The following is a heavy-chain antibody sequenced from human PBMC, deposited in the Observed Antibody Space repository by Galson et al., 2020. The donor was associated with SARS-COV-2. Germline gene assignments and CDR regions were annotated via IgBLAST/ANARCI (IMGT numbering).Heavy chain of an antibody. CDR1: GFTFDDYA. D-gene: IGHD3-22*01. J-gene: IGHJ4*02. V-gene: IGHV3-9*01. Sequence: SLKISCAASGFTFDDYAMHWVRQAPGKGLEWVSGISWNSGSIGYADSVKGRFTISRDNAKNSLYLQMNSLRAEDTALYYCAKGSSGYYYYFDYWGQGTLVTVSS. CDR2: ISWNSGSI. CDR3: AKGSSGYYYYFDY.